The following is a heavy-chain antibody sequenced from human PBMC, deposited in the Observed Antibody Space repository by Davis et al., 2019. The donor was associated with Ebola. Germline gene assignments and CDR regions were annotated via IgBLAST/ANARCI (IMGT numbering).Heavy chain of an antibody. CDR2: IYYSGST. Sequence: GSLRLSCAASGFTVSSNYMSWVRQPPGKGLEWIGYIYYSGSTYYNPSLKSRVTMSADTSKNQFSLKLRSVTAADTAVYYCARQGWSGYSLRHWLDPWGRGTLVTVSS. V-gene: IGHV4-59*08. CDR3: ARQGWSGYSLRHWLDP. CDR1: GFTVSSNY. J-gene: IGHJ5*02. D-gene: IGHD3-3*01.